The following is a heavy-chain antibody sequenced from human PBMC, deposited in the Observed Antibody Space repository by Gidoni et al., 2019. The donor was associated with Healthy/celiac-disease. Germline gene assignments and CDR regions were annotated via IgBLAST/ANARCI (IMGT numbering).Heavy chain of an antibody. CDR3: ARDTAAHHPRRYYYYYGMDV. V-gene: IGHV3-74*01. CDR2: INSDGSST. CDR1: GFTFSSYW. Sequence: EVQLVESGGGLVQPGGSLRLSCAASGFTFSSYWMHWVRQAPGKGLVWVSRINSDGSSTSYADAVKGRFTISRDNAKNTLYLQMNSLRAEDTAVYYCARDTAAHHPRRYYYYYGMDVWGQGTTVTVSS. J-gene: IGHJ6*02. D-gene: IGHD2-21*02.